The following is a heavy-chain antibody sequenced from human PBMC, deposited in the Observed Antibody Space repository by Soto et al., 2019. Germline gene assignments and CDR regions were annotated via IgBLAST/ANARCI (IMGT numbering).Heavy chain of an antibody. J-gene: IGHJ1*01. V-gene: IGHV3-9*01. CDR1: GFTFDDYA. Sequence: EVQLVESRGGLVQPGRSLRLSCAASGFTFDDYAMHWDRQVPGKGLEWVSGINWNSGSIGYGDSVKGRFAISRDNAKNSLHLQMNSLSAEDTAFYYCVKDESINWYSGHFRHWGQGTLVTVSS. D-gene: IGHD6-13*01. CDR2: INWNSGSI. CDR3: VKDESINWYSGHFRH.